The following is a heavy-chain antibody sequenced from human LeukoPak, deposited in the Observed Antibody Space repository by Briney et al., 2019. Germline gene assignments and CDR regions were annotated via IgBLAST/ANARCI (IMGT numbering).Heavy chain of an antibody. V-gene: IGHV4-59*11. J-gene: IGHJ5*02. Sequence: SETLSLTCTVSGDSISNHYWSWVRQPPGKGLEWIGHIYYSGSTNYNPSLKSRVTISVDTSKNQFSLRLSSVTAADTAVYYCARVAGNEGWYRYNWLDPWGQGTLVTVSS. CDR3: ARVAGNEGWYRYNWLDP. CDR2: IYYSGST. D-gene: IGHD2-15*01. CDR1: GDSISNHY.